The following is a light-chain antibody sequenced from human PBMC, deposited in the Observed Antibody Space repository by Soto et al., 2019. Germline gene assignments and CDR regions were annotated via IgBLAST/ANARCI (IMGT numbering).Light chain of an antibody. CDR3: HRYNRYT. V-gene: IGKV1-5*01. CDR1: QSISNW. CDR2: HAS. Sequence: DIRMTQSPSTLPASVGDRVTITCRASQSISNWLAWYQQTPGTAPKVLIYHASNLQSGVPSSFRGSGSGTGFTISIQCQETVDFDTYYCHRYNRYTFGQGTKVEIK. J-gene: IGKJ1*01.